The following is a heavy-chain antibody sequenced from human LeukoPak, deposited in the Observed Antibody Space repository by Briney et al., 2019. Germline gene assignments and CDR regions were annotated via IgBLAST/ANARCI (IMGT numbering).Heavy chain of an antibody. CDR2: INPNSGGT. CDR3: ASSRFGIAAAAPKGGVDY. V-gene: IGHV1-2*04. CDR1: GYTFTGYY. Sequence: ASVKVSCKASGYTFTGYYMHWVRQAPGQGLEWMGWINPNSGGTNYAQKFQGWVTMTRDTSISTAYMELSRLRSDDTAVYYCASSRFGIAAAAPKGGVDYWGQGTLVTVSS. J-gene: IGHJ4*02. D-gene: IGHD6-13*01.